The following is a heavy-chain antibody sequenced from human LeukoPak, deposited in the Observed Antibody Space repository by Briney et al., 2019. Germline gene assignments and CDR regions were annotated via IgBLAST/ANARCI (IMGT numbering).Heavy chain of an antibody. V-gene: IGHV4-61*08. J-gene: IGHJ4*02. D-gene: IGHD3-22*01. CDR3: ARGRDSRGYQFMGFDS. CDR1: GGSISSGGYY. Sequence: SETLSLTCTVSGGSISSGGYYWSWIRQHPGKGLEWIGYIYYSGSTNNNPSLKSRVTISVDTSKNQFSLRLSSVTAADTAVYYCARGRDSRGYQFMGFDSWGQGTLVTVSS. CDR2: IYYSGST.